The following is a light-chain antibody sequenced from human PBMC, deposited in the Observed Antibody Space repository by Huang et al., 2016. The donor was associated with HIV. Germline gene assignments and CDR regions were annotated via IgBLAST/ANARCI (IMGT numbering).Light chain of an antibody. CDR3: QQSYSTPPWT. Sequence: DIQMTQSPSSLSASVGDRVTITCRASQSISSYLNWYQQKPGKAPKRLIYAASSLQSGVPSRFSGSGSGTDFTLTIRSLQPEDFATYYCQQSYSTPPWTFGQGTKVEIK. CDR2: AAS. J-gene: IGKJ1*01. CDR1: QSISSY. V-gene: IGKV1-39*01.